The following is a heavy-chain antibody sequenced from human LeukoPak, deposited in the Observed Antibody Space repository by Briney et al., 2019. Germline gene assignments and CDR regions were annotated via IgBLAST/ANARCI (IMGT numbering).Heavy chain of an antibody. D-gene: IGHD2-2*01. V-gene: IGHV1-2*02. CDR1: GYTFTGYY. CDR2: INPNSGGT. CDR3: ARDPPRLVPAAMPWDY. J-gene: IGHJ4*02. Sequence: GASVKVSCKASGYTFTGYYMHWVRQAPGQGLEWMGWINPNSGGTNYAQKFQGRVTMTRDTSISTAYMELSRLRSDDTAVYYCARDPPRLVPAAMPWDYWGQGTLVTVSS.